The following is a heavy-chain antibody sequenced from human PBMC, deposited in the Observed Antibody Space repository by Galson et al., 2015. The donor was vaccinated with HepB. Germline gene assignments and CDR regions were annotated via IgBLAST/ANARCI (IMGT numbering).Heavy chain of an antibody. CDR2: ISAYNGDT. CDR1: GYTFTSYG. CDR3: ARDPPLIAVVGNDYFDY. D-gene: IGHD3-22*01. V-gene: IGHV1-18*04. Sequence: SVKVSCKASGYTFTSYGFSWVRQAPGQGLEWMGWISAYNGDTNYAQKFQGRVTMTTDTSTSTAYMELRSLRSDDTAVYYCARDPPLIAVVGNDYFDYWGQGTLVTVSS. J-gene: IGHJ4*02.